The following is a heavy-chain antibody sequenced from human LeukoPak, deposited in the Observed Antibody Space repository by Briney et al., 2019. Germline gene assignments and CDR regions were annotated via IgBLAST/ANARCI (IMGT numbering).Heavy chain of an antibody. CDR3: ARQQTLLWFGELSRDDAFDI. J-gene: IGHJ3*02. CDR1: GYSISSGYY. V-gene: IGHV4-38-2*01. CDR2: IYHSGIT. D-gene: IGHD3-10*01. Sequence: SETLSLTCAVSGYSISSGYYWGWIRQPPGKGLEWIGSIYHSGITYYNPSLKSRVTISVDTSKNQFSLNLSSVTAADTAVYYCARQQTLLWFGELSRDDAFDIWGQGTMVTVSS.